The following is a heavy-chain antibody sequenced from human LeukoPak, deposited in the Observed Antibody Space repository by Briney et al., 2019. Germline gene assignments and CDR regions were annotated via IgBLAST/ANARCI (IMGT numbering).Heavy chain of an antibody. J-gene: IGHJ6*03. CDR1: GYTFTSYY. V-gene: IGHV1-46*01. CDR2: INPSGGST. CDR3: ARDQQSGSYYTYYYYYMDV. D-gene: IGHD1-26*01. Sequence: ASVKVSCKASGYTFTSYYMHWVRQAPGQGLEWMGIINPSGGSTSYAQKFQGRVTMTRGTSTSTVYMELNSLRAEDTAVYYCARDQQSGSYYTYYYYYMDVWGKGTTVTVSS.